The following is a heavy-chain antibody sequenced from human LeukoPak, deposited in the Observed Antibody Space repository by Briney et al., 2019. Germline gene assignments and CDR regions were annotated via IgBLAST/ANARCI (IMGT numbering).Heavy chain of an antibody. J-gene: IGHJ6*03. CDR1: GGSISSYY. CDR3: ARGVTKLEQPYYYYYMDV. V-gene: IGHV4-4*07. D-gene: IGHD3-10*01. Sequence: PSETLSLTCTVSGGSISSYYWSWIRQPAGKGLEWIGRIYTSGSTNYNPSLKSRVTMSVDTSKNQFSLKLSSVTAADTAVYYCARGVTKLEQPYYYYYMDVWGKGTTVTVSS. CDR2: IYTSGST.